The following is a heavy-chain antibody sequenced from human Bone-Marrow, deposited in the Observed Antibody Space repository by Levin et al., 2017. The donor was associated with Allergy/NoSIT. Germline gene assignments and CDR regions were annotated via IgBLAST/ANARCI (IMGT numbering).Heavy chain of an antibody. V-gene: IGHV3-21*01. Sequence: GGSLRLSCVASGFTFKSYAMIWVRQAPGKGLEWVSSIGNSGTSIQYSESVKGRFTISRDNANDSLFLQMTSLRLDDTAVYYCARDRTNLVKGRWVAPWGQGTLVTVSS. J-gene: IGHJ5*02. D-gene: IGHD1-14*01. CDR2: IGNSGTSI. CDR1: GFTFKSYA. CDR3: ARDRTNLVKGRWVAP.